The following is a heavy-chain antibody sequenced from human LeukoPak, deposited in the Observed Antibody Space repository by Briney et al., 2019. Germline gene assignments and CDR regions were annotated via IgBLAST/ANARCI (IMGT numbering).Heavy chain of an antibody. CDR1: GFTFSSYG. Sequence: PGGSLRLSCAASGFTFSSYGMHWVRQAPGKGLEWVAVISYDGSNKYYADSVKGRFTISRDNSKNTLYLQMNSLRAEDTAVYYCAKGLGDTAPDYWGQGTLVTVSS. CDR2: ISYDGSNK. D-gene: IGHD5-18*01. V-gene: IGHV3-30*18. CDR3: AKGLGDTAPDY. J-gene: IGHJ4*02.